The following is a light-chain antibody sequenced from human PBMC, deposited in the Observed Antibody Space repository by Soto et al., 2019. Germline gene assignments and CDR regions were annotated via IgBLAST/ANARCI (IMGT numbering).Light chain of an antibody. CDR2: GAS. CDR3: QQYGSSTFN. Sequence: EIVLTQSPGTLSLSPGERATLSCRASQSVSSNYLAWYQQKPGQAPRLLIYGASNRATGSPDRFSGSGSGTEFTRTISRLEPEDFAVYYCQQYGSSTFNWGPGTKVEIK. J-gene: IGKJ3*01. CDR1: QSVSSNY. V-gene: IGKV3-20*01.